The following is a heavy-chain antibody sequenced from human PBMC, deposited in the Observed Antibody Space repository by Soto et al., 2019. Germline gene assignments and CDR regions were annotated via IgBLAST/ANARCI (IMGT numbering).Heavy chain of an antibody. D-gene: IGHD3-3*01. Sequence: QVQLVQSGAEVKKPGSSVKVSCKASGGTFSSYAISWVRQAPGQGLEWMGGIIPIFGTAHYAQKFQGRVTIPADESTSTAYMELSSLSSADTAVYYCARINDSGSGYARYFDYWGQGTLVTVSS. CDR1: GGTFSSYA. CDR3: ARINDSGSGYARYFDY. CDR2: IIPIFGTA. V-gene: IGHV1-69*01. J-gene: IGHJ4*02.